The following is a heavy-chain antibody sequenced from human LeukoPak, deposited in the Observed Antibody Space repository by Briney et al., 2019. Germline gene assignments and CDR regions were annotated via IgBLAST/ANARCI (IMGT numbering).Heavy chain of an antibody. Sequence: ASVKVSCKASGGTFSSYAISWVRRAPGQGLEWMGWMNPNSGETGYAQQFQGRVTMTRNTSISTAYMELSRLTSEDTAVYYCARGSKWELGDHWGQGTLVTVSS. CDR3: ARGSKWELGDH. CDR2: MNPNSGET. CDR1: GGTFSSYA. V-gene: IGHV1-8*02. J-gene: IGHJ4*02. D-gene: IGHD1-26*01.